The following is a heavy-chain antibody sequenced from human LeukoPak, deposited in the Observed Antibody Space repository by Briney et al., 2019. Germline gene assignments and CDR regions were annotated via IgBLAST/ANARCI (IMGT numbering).Heavy chain of an antibody. J-gene: IGHJ4*02. CDR2: ISGNSNDM. CDR3: AKHIAVAVGFDY. V-gene: IGHV3-21*04. CDR1: GFILSNYN. Sequence: GGSLRLSCAASGFILSNYNMNWVRRAPGKGLEWVSSISGNSNDMNYADSVKGRFTISRDNSKNTLYLQMNSLRAEDTAVYYCAKHIAVAVGFDYWGQGTLVTVSS. D-gene: IGHD6-19*01.